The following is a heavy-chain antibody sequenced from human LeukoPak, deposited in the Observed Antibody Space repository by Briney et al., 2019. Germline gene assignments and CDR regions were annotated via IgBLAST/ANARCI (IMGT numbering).Heavy chain of an antibody. CDR1: GFTFSRYG. J-gene: IGHJ5*02. V-gene: IGHV3-7*01. Sequence: GGSLRLSCAASGFTFSRYGMHWVRQAPGKGLEWVANINQDGSEKFYVDSVKGRFTISRDNAKNSLYLQMNSLRAEDTAVYYCARRNWQLVRLWYNWFDPWGQGTLVIVSS. CDR2: INQDGSEK. CDR3: ARRNWQLVRLWYNWFDP. D-gene: IGHD6-6*01.